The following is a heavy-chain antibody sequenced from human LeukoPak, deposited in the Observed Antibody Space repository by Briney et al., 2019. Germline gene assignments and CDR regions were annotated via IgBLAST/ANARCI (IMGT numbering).Heavy chain of an antibody. Sequence: ASVKVSCKASSYTFTSYGISCVSEAPERGLEWMGWLSAYNGNTNYAQNLKGRVTMTTDTSTSTAYMELRSLRSDDTAAYYCARAGGVVPAAIFLGYWGQGTLVTVSS. D-gene: IGHD2-2*02. V-gene: IGHV1-18*01. CDR2: LSAYNGNT. J-gene: IGHJ4*02. CDR1: SYTFTSYG. CDR3: ARAGGVVPAAIFLGY.